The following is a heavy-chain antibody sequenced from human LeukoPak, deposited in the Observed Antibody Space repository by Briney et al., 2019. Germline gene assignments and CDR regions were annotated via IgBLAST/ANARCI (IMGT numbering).Heavy chain of an antibody. Sequence: GGSLRLSCAASGFTFSSHVMSWVRQAPGKGLEWVSAITGSGDNTYYADSVKGRFTISRDNSKNTLYLQMDSLRAEDTAVYYCAKVGFSEMEWLLYSDHWGQGTLVTVSS. D-gene: IGHD3-3*01. CDR3: AKVGFSEMEWLLYSDH. J-gene: IGHJ4*02. V-gene: IGHV3-23*01. CDR1: GFTFSSHV. CDR2: ITGSGDNT.